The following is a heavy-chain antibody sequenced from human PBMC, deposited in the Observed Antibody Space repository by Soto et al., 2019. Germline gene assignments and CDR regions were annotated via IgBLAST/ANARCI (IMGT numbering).Heavy chain of an antibody. CDR3: ARDDEGGSYCDLGY. D-gene: IGHD3-10*01. CDR1: EFTFSSYA. J-gene: IGHJ4*02. CDR2: ISGSGGST. V-gene: IGHV3-23*01. Sequence: GGSLRLSCAASEFTFSSYAMSWVRQAPGKGLEWVSAISGSGGSTYYADSVKGRFTISRDNSKSTLYLQMNSLRTEDTAIYYCARDDEGGSYCDLGYWGQGTLVTVSS.